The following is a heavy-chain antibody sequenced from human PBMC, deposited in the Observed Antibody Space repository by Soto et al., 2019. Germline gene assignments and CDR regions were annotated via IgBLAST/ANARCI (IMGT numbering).Heavy chain of an antibody. CDR3: TTGYCSSTSCYGMMVLDYYYYMDV. CDR1: GFTFSNAW. CDR2: IKSKTDGGTT. J-gene: IGHJ6*03. V-gene: IGHV3-15*01. Sequence: PGGSLRLSCAASGFTFSNAWMSWVRQAPGKGLEWVGRIKSKTDGGTTDYAAPVKGRFTISRDDSKNTLYLQMNSLKTEDTAVYYCTTGYCSSTSCYGMMVLDYYYYMDVWGKGTTVTVSS. D-gene: IGHD2-2*01.